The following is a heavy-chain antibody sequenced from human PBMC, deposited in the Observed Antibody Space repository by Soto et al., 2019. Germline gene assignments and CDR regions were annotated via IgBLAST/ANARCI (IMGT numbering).Heavy chain of an antibody. J-gene: IGHJ4*02. CDR3: ARGRGGRERGTKFDY. V-gene: IGHV1-8*01. CDR1: GYSFTSYD. Sequence: ASVKVSCKASGYSFTSYDINWVRQATGQGLEWMGWMNPHSGNTGYAREFQGRVTMTRNTSISTAYMELSSLRSEDTAVYFCARGRGGRERGTKFDYWGQGTLVTVSS. D-gene: IGHD2-8*01. CDR2: MNPHSGNT.